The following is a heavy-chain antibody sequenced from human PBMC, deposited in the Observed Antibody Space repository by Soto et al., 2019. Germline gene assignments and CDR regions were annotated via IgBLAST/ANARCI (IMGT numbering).Heavy chain of an antibody. J-gene: IGHJ6*02. CDR1: GGSFSGYY. Sequence: SETLSLTCAVYGGSFSGYYWSWIRQPPGKGLEWIGEINHSGSTNYNPSLKSRVTISVDTSKNQFSLKLSSVTAADTAVYYCGRGAAAARPAYYYYGMDVWGQGTTVTVSS. CDR3: GRGAAAARPAYYYYGMDV. D-gene: IGHD6-13*01. V-gene: IGHV4-34*01. CDR2: INHSGST.